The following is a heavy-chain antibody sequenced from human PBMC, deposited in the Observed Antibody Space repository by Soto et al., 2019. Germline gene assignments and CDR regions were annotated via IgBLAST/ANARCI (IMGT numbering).Heavy chain of an antibody. CDR1: GYRFTGYG. CDR3: VYYCAKSNYGGDGYFQCCLHF. CDR2: INPKSGAT. Sequence: DSVKVSCKASGYRFTGYGLHWVRQAPGQGLQWMGWINPKSGATDYAQKFQGRVTMTREMSTNTAYLELSGLRSDDTADDTAVYYCAKSNYGGDGYFQCCLHFSDKATTGSVST. D-gene: IGHD2-21*02. V-gene: IGHV1-2*02. J-gene: IGHJ6*04.